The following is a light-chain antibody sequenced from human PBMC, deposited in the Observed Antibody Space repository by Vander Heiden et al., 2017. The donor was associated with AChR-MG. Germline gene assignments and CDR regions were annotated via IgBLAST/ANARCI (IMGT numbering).Light chain of an antibody. CDR2: SAS. V-gene: IGKV3-11*01. Sequence: EIVLTQSPAPLSMSPGESATLSGRASQSAGSYLAAYHQKPGQAPWLVIYSASNRATGIPARFSGSGSGTDFTLTISGLEPEDFAVYYCQQGSKWPRTFGQGTKLEIK. CDR3: QQGSKWPRT. J-gene: IGKJ2*01. CDR1: QSAGSY.